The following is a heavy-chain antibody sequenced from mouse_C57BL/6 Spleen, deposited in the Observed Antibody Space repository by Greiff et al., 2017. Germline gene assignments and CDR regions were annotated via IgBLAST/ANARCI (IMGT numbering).Heavy chain of an antibody. CDR1: GFTFSDYG. CDR3: ARDYGKGFAY. Sequence: EVKVVESGGGLVKPGGSLKLSCAASGFTFSDYGMHWVRQAPEKGLEWVAYISSGSSTIYYADTVKGRFTISRDNAKNTLFLQMTSLRSEDTAMYYCARDYGKGFAYWGQGTLVTVSA. V-gene: IGHV5-17*01. D-gene: IGHD1-1*01. CDR2: ISSGSSTI. J-gene: IGHJ3*01.